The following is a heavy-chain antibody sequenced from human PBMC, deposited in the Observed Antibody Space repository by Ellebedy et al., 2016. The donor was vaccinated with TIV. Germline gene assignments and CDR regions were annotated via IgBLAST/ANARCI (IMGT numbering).Heavy chain of an antibody. Sequence: GESLKISXAASGFTVSSNYMSWVRQAPGKGLEWVSVIYSAGSTYDADSVKGRFTISRDNSKNTLYLQMNSLRAEDTAVYYCARELTTVTTSWFDPWGQGTLVTVSS. CDR3: ARELTTVTTSWFDP. CDR1: GFTVSSNY. J-gene: IGHJ5*02. CDR2: IYSAGST. D-gene: IGHD4-17*01. V-gene: IGHV3-53*01.